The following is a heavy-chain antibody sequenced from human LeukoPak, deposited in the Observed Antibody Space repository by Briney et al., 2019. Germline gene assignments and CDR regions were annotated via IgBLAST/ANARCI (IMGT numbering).Heavy chain of an antibody. J-gene: IGHJ4*02. CDR1: GYTFTSYG. CDR3: ARVGRAYYGSGSYYVDY. D-gene: IGHD3-10*01. V-gene: IGHV1-18*01. CDR2: ISAYSGNT. Sequence: ASVKVSCKASGYTFTSYGISWVRQAPGQGLEWMGWISAYSGNTNYAQKLQGRVTMTTDTSTSTAYMELRSLRSDDTAVYYCARVGRAYYGSGSYYVDYWGQGTLVTVSS.